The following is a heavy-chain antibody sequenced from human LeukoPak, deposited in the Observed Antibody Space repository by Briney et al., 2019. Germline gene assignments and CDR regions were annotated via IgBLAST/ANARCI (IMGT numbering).Heavy chain of an antibody. Sequence: GGSLRLSCAASGFTFSSYAMSWVRQAPGKGLEWGSAISGSGGSTYYADSVKGRFTISRDNSKNTLYLQIDSLRAEATAVYYCAKVANAGYYDSSGYYDYWGQGTLVTVSS. CDR2: ISGSGGST. CDR3: AKVANAGYYDSSGYYDY. D-gene: IGHD3-22*01. V-gene: IGHV3-23*01. CDR1: GFTFSSYA. J-gene: IGHJ4*02.